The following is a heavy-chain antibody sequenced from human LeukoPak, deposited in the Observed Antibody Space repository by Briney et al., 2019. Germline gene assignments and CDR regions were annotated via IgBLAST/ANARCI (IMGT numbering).Heavy chain of an antibody. D-gene: IGHD3-22*01. J-gene: IGHJ6*02. CDR2: ISGSGGST. Sequence: AGGSLRRSGAGSGFTCSSYAMRWVGQAPGKGLEWGSAISGSGGSTYYADSGKGRFTISRDNSKNTLYLQMNSLRAEDTAVYYCAKPRFYYDSSGYLSGMDVWGQGTTVTVSS. V-gene: IGHV3-23*01. CDR3: AKPRFYYDSSGYLSGMDV. CDR1: GFTCSSYA.